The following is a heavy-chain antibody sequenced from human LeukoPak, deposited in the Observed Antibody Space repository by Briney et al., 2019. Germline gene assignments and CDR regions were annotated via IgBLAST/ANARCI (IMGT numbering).Heavy chain of an antibody. J-gene: IGHJ4*02. D-gene: IGHD1-26*01. V-gene: IGHV4-39*01. CDR2: IYYSGGT. CDR3: GRDSGSYGNDC. CDR1: GGSISSSHYY. Sequence: SSETLSLTCTASGGSISSSHYYWGWIRQPPGKGLEWTGSIYYSGGTFYNPSLKSRVTISVDTSKNQFSLKLSSVTAADTAVYYCGRDSGSYGNDCWGQGTLVTVSS.